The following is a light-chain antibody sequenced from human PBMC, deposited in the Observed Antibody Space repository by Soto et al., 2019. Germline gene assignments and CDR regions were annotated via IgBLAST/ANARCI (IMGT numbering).Light chain of an antibody. CDR1: QSINSY. V-gene: IGKV3-11*01. Sequence: EVVLTQSPATLSVSPGERATLSCRASQSINSYLGWYQQKPGQAPRLLISDASYRATGIPARFSGSGSGTDFTLTISSLEPEDFAVYFCQQRGNWPPTFGQGTRLEIK. J-gene: IGKJ5*01. CDR3: QQRGNWPPT. CDR2: DAS.